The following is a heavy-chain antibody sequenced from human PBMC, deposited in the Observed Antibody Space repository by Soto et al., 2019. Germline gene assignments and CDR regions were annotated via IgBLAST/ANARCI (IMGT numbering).Heavy chain of an antibody. J-gene: IGHJ4*02. Sequence: PSQTLCLTCTVAGGSIRGSSYYWGGIRQPPGKGLEWIGSIYYSRSTCYDPSLKSRVTISVDTSKNQFSLKLSSVPVADTAVYYRARQVADSREDDYWGQGTLVTV. CDR2: IYYSRST. CDR3: ARQVADSREDDY. D-gene: IGHD6-19*01. V-gene: IGHV4-39*01. CDR1: GGSIRGSSYY.